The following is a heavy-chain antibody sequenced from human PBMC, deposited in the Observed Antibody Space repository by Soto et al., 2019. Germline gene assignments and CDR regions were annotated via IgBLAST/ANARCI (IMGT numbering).Heavy chain of an antibody. CDR1: GFTFSSRA. J-gene: IGHJ4*02. Sequence: GGSLRLSCAASGFTFSSRAMTWVRQAPGKGLEWISAVGGSGADTYYADSVKGRFNISRDNSRNTLFLQMDILRVEDKTEYYSGKVLKQAPPSNLEDWGRGARVTVS. V-gene: IGHV3-23*01. CDR2: VGGSGADT. CDR3: GKVLKQAPPSNLED.